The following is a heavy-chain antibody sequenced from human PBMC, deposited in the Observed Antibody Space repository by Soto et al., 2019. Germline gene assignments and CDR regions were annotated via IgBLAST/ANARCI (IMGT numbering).Heavy chain of an antibody. Sequence: QVQLQESGPGLVKPSETLSLTCNVSGGSISRYYWNWIRQPPGKGLEWIGYIFYGGNTNYNPSLRSRVTISVDTSKNQFSLNLSSVTAADTAVYYCALSPQYVSGWNGGFDCWGQGTLVTVSS. J-gene: IGHJ4*02. V-gene: IGHV4-59*01. D-gene: IGHD6-19*01. CDR3: ALSPQYVSGWNGGFDC. CDR1: GGSISRYY. CDR2: IFYGGNT.